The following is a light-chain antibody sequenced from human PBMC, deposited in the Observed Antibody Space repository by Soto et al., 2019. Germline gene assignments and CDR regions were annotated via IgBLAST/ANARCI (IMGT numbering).Light chain of an antibody. CDR2: DVS. Sequence: QSARTQPASVSGSPGQSITISCTGTSSDVGGYNYVSWYQQHPGKAPKVMIYDVSNRPSGVSNRFSGSKSGNTASLTISGLQAEDEADYYCSSYTTSSTVVFGGGTKLTVL. J-gene: IGLJ2*01. V-gene: IGLV2-14*01. CDR1: SSDVGGYNY. CDR3: SSYTTSSTVV.